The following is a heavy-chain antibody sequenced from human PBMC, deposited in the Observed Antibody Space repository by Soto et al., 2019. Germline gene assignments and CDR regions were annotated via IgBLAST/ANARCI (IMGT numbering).Heavy chain of an antibody. CDR2: IIPIFGTA. CDR3: ARDLATTYYYDSSGTPPGY. J-gene: IGHJ4*02. V-gene: IGHV1-69*01. CDR1: GGTFSSYA. Sequence: QVQLVQSGAEVKKPGSSVKVSCKASGGTFSSYAISWVRQAPGQGLEWMGGIIPIFGTANYAQKFQGRVTITADEFTSTAYMELSSLRSEDTAVYYCARDLATTYYYDSSGTPPGYWGQGTLVTVSS. D-gene: IGHD3-22*01.